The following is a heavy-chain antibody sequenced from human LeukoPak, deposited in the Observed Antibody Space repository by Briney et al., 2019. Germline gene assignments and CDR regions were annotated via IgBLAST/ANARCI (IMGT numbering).Heavy chain of an antibody. CDR1: GYTFTSYG. CDR2: ISAYNGNT. D-gene: IGHD3-3*01. V-gene: IGHV1-18*01. J-gene: IGHJ4*02. Sequence: GASVKVSCKASGYTFTSYGISWVRQAPGQGLEWMGWISAYNGNTNYAQKLQGRVTMTTDTSTSTAYMELRSLRSDDTAVYYCARQYYDFWSGYYPLGYWSQGTLVTVSS. CDR3: ARQYYDFWSGYYPLGY.